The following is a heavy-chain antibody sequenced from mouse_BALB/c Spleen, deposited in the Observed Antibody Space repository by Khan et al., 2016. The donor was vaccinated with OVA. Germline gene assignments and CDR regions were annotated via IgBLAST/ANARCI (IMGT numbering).Heavy chain of an antibody. CDR2: ISSTGTYT. J-gene: IGHJ3*01. CDR3: TRPSYYGNPWFTY. CDR1: GFAFNSYD. V-gene: IGHV5-9*02. Sequence: EVELVESGGGLVKPGGSLKLSCEVSGFAFNSYDMSWVRQTPEKRLEWVATISSTGTYTYYPDSVKGRFTISRDTARNTLYLQMSSLRSEDTALYYCTRPSYYGNPWFTYWGQGTLVNVSA. D-gene: IGHD2-10*01.